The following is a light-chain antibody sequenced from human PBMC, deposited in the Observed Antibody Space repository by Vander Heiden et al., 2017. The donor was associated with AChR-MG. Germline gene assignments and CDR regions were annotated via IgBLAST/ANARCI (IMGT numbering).Light chain of an antibody. CDR3: QQRRSWPRT. Sequence: EIVLPQSPVTLSLSPGARATLTCRASQSLSTYLAWYQQKPGQPPRLLVYGASTRASGVPDRFTGSGSGTDFILTISSLEPEDFAVYYCQQRRSWPRTFGQGS. J-gene: IGKJ1*01. CDR1: QSLSTY. CDR2: GAS. V-gene: IGKV3-11*01.